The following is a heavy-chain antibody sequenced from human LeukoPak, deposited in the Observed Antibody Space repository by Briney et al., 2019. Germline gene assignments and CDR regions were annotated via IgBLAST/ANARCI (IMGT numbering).Heavy chain of an antibody. Sequence: PAGGSLRLSCAASGFTFRNYVIHWVRQAPGKGLEWVAVTSSDLNVKLYADSVKGRFTISRDNSRSTLYLQMNSLRPEDTAIYYCAREGYYGSGSPPSLYFDYGGQGTLVTVSS. CDR1: GFTFRNYV. J-gene: IGHJ4*02. CDR2: TSSDLNVK. CDR3: AREGYYGSGSPPSLYFDY. V-gene: IGHV3-30-3*01. D-gene: IGHD3-10*01.